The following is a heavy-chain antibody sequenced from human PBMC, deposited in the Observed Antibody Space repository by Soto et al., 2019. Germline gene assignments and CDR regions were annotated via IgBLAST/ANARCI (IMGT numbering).Heavy chain of an antibody. CDR3: ARQGNLGYSSSWYRSYYYYYYMDV. CDR1: GGSISSSSYY. Sequence: SETLSLTCTVSGGSISSSSYYWGWIRQPPGKGLEWIGSIYYSGSTYYNPSLKSRVTIPVDTSKNQFSLKLSSVTAADTAVYYCARQGNLGYSSSWYRSYYYYYYMDVRGKGTTVTVSS. CDR2: IYYSGST. J-gene: IGHJ6*03. D-gene: IGHD6-13*01. V-gene: IGHV4-39*01.